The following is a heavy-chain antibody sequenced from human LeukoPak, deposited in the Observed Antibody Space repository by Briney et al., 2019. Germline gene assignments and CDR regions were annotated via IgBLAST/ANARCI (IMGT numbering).Heavy chain of an antibody. V-gene: IGHV4-4*07. J-gene: IGHJ5*02. Sequence: SETLSLTCTVSGGSISSYYWSWIRQPAGKGLEWIGRIYTSGSTNYNPSLKSRVTMSVDTSKSQFSLKLSSVTAADTAVYYCARDRPYYDILTGYYKGQTWFDPWGQGTLVTVSS. CDR1: GGSISSYY. D-gene: IGHD3-9*01. CDR3: ARDRPYYDILTGYYKGQTWFDP. CDR2: IYTSGST.